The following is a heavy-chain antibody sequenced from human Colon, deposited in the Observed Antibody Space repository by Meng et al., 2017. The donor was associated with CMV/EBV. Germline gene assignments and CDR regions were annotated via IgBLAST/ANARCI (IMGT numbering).Heavy chain of an antibody. CDR1: FRGYG. V-gene: IGHV3-30*02. CDR3: AKVNTQYCSSVSCPKGGFDP. J-gene: IGHJ5*02. D-gene: IGHD2-2*01. Sequence: FRGYGMNWVRKGPGKGLEWVAFIRYNGESKLYADSVRGRFFISRDNSKNMLYLQMNSLKPEDTSLYYCAKVNTQYCSSVSCPKGGFDPWGQGTLVTVSS. CDR2: IRYNGESK.